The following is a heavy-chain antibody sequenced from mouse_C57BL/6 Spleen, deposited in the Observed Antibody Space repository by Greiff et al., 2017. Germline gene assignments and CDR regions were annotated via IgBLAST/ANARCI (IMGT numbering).Heavy chain of an antibody. V-gene: IGHV1-82*01. CDR3: ARIYYDYGYFDY. CDR1: GYAFSSSW. J-gene: IGHJ2*01. CDR2: IYPGDGDT. Sequence: QVQLQQSGPELVKPGASVKISCKASGYAFSSSWMNWVKQRPGKGLEWIGRIYPGDGDTNYNGKFKGKATLTADKSSSTAYMQLSSLTSEDSAVYFCARIYYDYGYFDYWGQGTTLTVSS. D-gene: IGHD2-4*01.